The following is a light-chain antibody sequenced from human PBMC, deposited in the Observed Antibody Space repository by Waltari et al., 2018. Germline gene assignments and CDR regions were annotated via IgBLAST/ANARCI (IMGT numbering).Light chain of an antibody. Sequence: QSALTQPRSVSGSPGQSVTISCTGTSSDVGGYNYVSWYQQHPGKAPKLMIYDVSKRPSGVPDRFYGSKSGNTAYLTISGLQAEDEADYYCCSYAGSYTYVVFGGGTKLTVL. CDR3: CSYAGSYTYVV. V-gene: IGLV2-11*01. J-gene: IGLJ2*01. CDR2: DVS. CDR1: SSDVGGYNY.